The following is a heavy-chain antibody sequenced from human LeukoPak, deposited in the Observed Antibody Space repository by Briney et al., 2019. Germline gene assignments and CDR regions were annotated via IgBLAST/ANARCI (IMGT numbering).Heavy chain of an antibody. J-gene: IGHJ6*03. D-gene: IGHD5-18*01. Sequence: SETLSLTCTVSDNSISNGYYWGWIRQPPGKGLEWIGSIYYSGSTYYNPSLKTRVTISKDTSKNQFSLKLSSVTAADTAVYYCARGRRDTAMIIYYYYYYMDVWGKGTTVTISS. CDR2: IYYSGST. CDR1: DNSISNGYY. CDR3: ARGRRDTAMIIYYYYYYMDV. V-gene: IGHV4-38-2*02.